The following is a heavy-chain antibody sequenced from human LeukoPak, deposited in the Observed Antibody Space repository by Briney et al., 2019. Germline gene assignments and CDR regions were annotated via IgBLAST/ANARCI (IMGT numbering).Heavy chain of an antibody. Sequence: ASVKVSCKASGYTFTSYDINWVRQATGQGLEWMGWMNPNSGNTGYAQKFQGRVTITRNTSISTAYMELSSLRSEDTAVYYCARGGVYYDFWSGYYFDYWGQGTLVTASS. J-gene: IGHJ4*02. CDR3: ARGGVYYDFWSGYYFDY. CDR2: MNPNSGNT. D-gene: IGHD3-3*01. CDR1: GYTFTSYD. V-gene: IGHV1-8*03.